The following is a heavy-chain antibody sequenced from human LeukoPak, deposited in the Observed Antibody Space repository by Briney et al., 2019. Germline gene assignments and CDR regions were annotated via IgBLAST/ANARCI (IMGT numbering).Heavy chain of an antibody. V-gene: IGHV1-8*02. CDR1: GYTFKNYD. CDR3: ARGLSYGYFMADY. Sequence: ASVKVSCKASGYTFKNYDINWVRQAPGQGLEWVGWMNPNNGNTGFAKNFQGRVSMTRDSSISTAYLELSSLTSEDTAVFYCARGLSYGYFMADYWGQGTLVTVSS. CDR2: MNPNNGNT. J-gene: IGHJ4*02. D-gene: IGHD5-18*01.